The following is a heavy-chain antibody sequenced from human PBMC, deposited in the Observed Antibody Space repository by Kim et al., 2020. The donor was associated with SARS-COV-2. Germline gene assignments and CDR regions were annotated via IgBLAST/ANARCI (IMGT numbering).Heavy chain of an antibody. V-gene: IGHV1-2*04. D-gene: IGHD3-10*01. CDR2: INPNSGGT. CDR1: GYTFTGYY. J-gene: IGHJ4*02. Sequence: ASVKVSCKASGYTFTGYYMHWVRQAPGQGLEWMGWINPNSGGTNYAQKFQGWVTMTRDTSISTAYMELSRLRSDDTAVYYCARVGGITMVRGVLEYWGQGTLVTVSS. CDR3: ARVGGITMVRGVLEY.